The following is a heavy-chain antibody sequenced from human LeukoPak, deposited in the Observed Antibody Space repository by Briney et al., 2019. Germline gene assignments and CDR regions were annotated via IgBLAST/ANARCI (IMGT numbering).Heavy chain of an antibody. D-gene: IGHD2-2*01. CDR1: GFTFSSCA. V-gene: IGHV3-64D*06. Sequence: PGGSLRLSCSASGFTFSSCAMHCVRQAPGKGLEYVSAISSNGGSTYYADSVKGRFTISRDNSKNTLYLQMSSLRAEDTAVYYCVKDKDCSSTSCYGLFDYWGQGTLVTVSS. CDR3: VKDKDCSSTSCYGLFDY. J-gene: IGHJ4*02. CDR2: ISSNGGST.